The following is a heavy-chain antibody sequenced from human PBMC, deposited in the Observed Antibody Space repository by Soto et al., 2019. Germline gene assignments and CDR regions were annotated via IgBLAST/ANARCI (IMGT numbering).Heavy chain of an antibody. J-gene: IGHJ6*02. CDR1: GYTFTGYY. D-gene: IGHD5-12*01. Sequence: ASVKVSCKASGYTFTGYYMHWVRQAPGQGLEWMGWINPNSGGTNYAQKFQGRVTMTRDTSISTAYMELSRLRSDDTAVYYCARVATIGYQPYGMDVWGQGTTVTVS. CDR3: ARVATIGYQPYGMDV. V-gene: IGHV1-2*02. CDR2: INPNSGGT.